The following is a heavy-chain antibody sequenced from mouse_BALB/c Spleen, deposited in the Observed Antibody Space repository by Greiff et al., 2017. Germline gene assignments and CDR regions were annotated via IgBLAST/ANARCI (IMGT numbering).Heavy chain of an antibody. Sequence: EVQVVESGGGLVQPGGSRKLSCAASGFTFSDYGMAWVRQAPGKGPEWVAFISNLAYSIYYADTVTGRFTISRENAKNTLYLEMSSLRSEDTAMYYCARHAMDYWGQGTSVTVSS. J-gene: IGHJ4*01. CDR1: GFTFSDYG. CDR2: ISNLAYSI. CDR3: ARHAMDY. V-gene: IGHV5-15*02.